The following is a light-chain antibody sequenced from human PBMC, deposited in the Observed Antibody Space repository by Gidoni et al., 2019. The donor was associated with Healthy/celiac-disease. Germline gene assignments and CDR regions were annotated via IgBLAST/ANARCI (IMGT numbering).Light chain of an antibody. J-gene: IGKJ4*01. V-gene: IGKV4-1*01. CDR2: WAS. CDR1: QSVLYSSNNKNY. Sequence: DIVMTQSPDYLDVSLGERATINCKSSQSVLYSSNNKNYLAWYQQKPGQPPKLLIYWASTRESGVPDRFSGSGSGTDFTLTISSLQAEDVAVYYCQQYYSTLALTVGGGTKVEIK. CDR3: QQYYSTLALT.